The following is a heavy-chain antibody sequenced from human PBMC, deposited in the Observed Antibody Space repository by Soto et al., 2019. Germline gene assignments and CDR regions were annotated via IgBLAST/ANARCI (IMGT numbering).Heavy chain of an antibody. Sequence: QVQLVQSGAELKKPGASVNISCQASGFTFSDTLINWVRQGPGQRLEWMGWINPANGNTRYSESFQGRVTISSLSSASTAYVALSELTSEDTAVSYCASDIVSVGQRANDAFDVWGQWTMITVAS. CDR1: GFTFSDTL. CDR3: ASDIVSVGQRANDAFDV. D-gene: IGHD1-26*01. CDR2: INPANGNT. V-gene: IGHV1-3*01. J-gene: IGHJ3*01.